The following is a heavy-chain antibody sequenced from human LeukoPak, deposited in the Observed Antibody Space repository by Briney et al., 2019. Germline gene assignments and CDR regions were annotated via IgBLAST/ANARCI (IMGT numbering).Heavy chain of an antibody. D-gene: IGHD3-10*01. CDR1: GGSINSYY. V-gene: IGHV4-59*01. CDR2: IYYSGST. J-gene: IGHJ3*02. Sequence: PSETLSLTCTVSGGSINSYYWSWVRQPPGKGLEWIGYIYYSGSTNYNPSLKSRVTISLDTSKNQFSLKLSSVTAADTAMYYCARVVRNYYGSGAFDIWGQGTMVTVSS. CDR3: ARVVRNYYGSGAFDI.